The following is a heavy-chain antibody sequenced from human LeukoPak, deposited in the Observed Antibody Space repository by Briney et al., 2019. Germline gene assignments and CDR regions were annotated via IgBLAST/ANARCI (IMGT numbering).Heavy chain of an antibody. J-gene: IGHJ3*02. D-gene: IGHD3-22*01. V-gene: IGHV1-69*04. CDR3: ARAGGALTYYYDSSGHDAFDI. Sequence: GASVKVSCKGSGGTFSSYAISWVRQAPGQGLEWMGRIIPILGIANYAQKFQGRVTITADKSTSTAYMELSSLRSEDTAVYYCARAGGALTYYYDSSGHDAFDIWGQGTMVTVSS. CDR1: GGTFSSYA. CDR2: IIPILGIA.